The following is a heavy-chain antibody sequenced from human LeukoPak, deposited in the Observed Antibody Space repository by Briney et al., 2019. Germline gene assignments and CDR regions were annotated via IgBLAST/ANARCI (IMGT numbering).Heavy chain of an antibody. CDR2: IGIAGDT. J-gene: IGHJ6*02. V-gene: IGHV3-13*01. Sequence: GGSLRLSCAASGFTFSSYDMHWVRQATGKGLEWVSAIGIAGDTYYPGSVKGRFTISRENAKNSLYLQMNSLRAEDTAVYYCARVGSCSGGSCYSNYYYGMDVWGQGTTVTVSS. CDR1: GFTFSSYD. CDR3: ARVGSCSGGSCYSNYYYGMDV. D-gene: IGHD2-15*01.